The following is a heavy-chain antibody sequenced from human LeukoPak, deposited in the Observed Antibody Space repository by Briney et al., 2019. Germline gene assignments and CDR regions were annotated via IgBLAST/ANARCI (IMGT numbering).Heavy chain of an antibody. D-gene: IGHD3-10*01. CDR3: ARDRAGMDV. Sequence: GGSLRLSCAASGFTFSNAWMSWVRQAPGKGLEWVANIKQHGSEKYYVDSVKGRFTISRDDAKNSLYLQMDSLRAEDTAVYYCARDRAGMDVWGQGTTVTVSS. V-gene: IGHV3-7*01. CDR2: IKQHGSEK. CDR1: GFTFSNAW. J-gene: IGHJ6*02.